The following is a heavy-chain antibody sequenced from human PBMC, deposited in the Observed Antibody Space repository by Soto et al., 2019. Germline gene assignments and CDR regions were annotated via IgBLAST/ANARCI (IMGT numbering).Heavy chain of an antibody. J-gene: IGHJ4*02. D-gene: IGHD3-22*01. CDR1: GGTFSRYT. Sequence: QVQLVQSGAEVKKPGSSVKVSCKASGGTFSRYTITWVRQAPGQGLEWMGGITPMFGTPNYAQKFQGRVTIITDESTITANMELSSLSSEDTDMYDCARDSTLYNSSAYYYLYWGQGTLVTGSS. V-gene: IGHV1-69*01. CDR2: ITPMFGTP. CDR3: ARDSTLYNSSAYYYLY.